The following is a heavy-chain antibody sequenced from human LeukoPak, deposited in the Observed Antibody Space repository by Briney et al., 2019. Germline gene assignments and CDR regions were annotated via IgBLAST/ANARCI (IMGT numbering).Heavy chain of an antibody. D-gene: IGHD3-3*01. CDR2: FDPEEAKM. Sequence: ASVTVSCKASGNSLSELSIQWVRQAPGKGLECMGGFDPEEAKMVYAQNFQGRVTMTEDTSTQTAYMELSGLTSDDTAVYYCTTRSGDFWSGFVNWGHGSLVTVSS. V-gene: IGHV1-24*01. J-gene: IGHJ4*01. CDR3: TTRSGDFWSGFVN. CDR1: GNSLSELS.